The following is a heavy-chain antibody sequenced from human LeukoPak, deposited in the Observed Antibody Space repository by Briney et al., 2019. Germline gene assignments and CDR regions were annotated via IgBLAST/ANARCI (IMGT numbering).Heavy chain of an antibody. Sequence: PGGSLRLACAASGFSFSAYGMHWVRQAPGKGLEWVSVISIDGSNKDYVDSVKGRFTIPRDDSKNTLYLQMNSLRAEDTAIYYCARGLLDYGDYYFDFWGQGTLITVS. V-gene: IGHV3-33*05. CDR2: ISIDGSNK. J-gene: IGHJ4*02. CDR1: GFSFSAYG. D-gene: IGHD4-17*01. CDR3: ARGLLDYGDYYFDF.